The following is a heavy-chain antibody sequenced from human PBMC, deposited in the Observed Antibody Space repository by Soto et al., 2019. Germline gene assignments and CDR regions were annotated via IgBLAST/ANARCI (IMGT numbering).Heavy chain of an antibody. V-gene: IGHV1-18*01. CDR3: ASDTAMALPDA. Sequence: QVQLVQSGAEVKKPGASVKVSCKASGYTFTSYAISWVRQAPGQGLEWMGWINAYNGNTNSAQQLQGRVTMTTDTTTNTAYMALWSVRSDDTSVYYSASDTAMALPDAWGQGSLVTVSS. CDR2: INAYNGNT. J-gene: IGHJ4*02. CDR1: GYTFTSYA. D-gene: IGHD5-18*01.